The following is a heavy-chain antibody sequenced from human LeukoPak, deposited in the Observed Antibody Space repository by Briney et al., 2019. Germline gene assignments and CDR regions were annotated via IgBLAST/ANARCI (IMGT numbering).Heavy chain of an antibody. D-gene: IGHD2-15*01. CDR3: ARDRYCSGGSCYRAGFVYFDY. Sequence: SETLSLTCTVSGGSISSYYWSWIRQPAGKGLEWIGRIYTSGSTNYNPSLKSRVTMSVDTSKNQFSLKLSSVTAADTAVYYCARDRYCSGGSCYRAGFVYFDYWGQGTLVTVPS. CDR2: IYTSGST. J-gene: IGHJ4*02. CDR1: GGSISSYY. V-gene: IGHV4-4*07.